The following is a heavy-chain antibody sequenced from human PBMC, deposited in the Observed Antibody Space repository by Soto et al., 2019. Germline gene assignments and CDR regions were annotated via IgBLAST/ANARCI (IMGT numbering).Heavy chain of an antibody. J-gene: IGHJ4*02. Sequence: SETLSLTCAVYGGSFSGYYWSWVRQPPGKGLEWIGEINHRGSTNYNPSLKSRASISVDTSNNQFSLKLSSVTAADTAMYYCARTSRFHDWGQGTLVTVSS. CDR1: GGSFSGYY. V-gene: IGHV4-34*01. CDR2: INHRGST. CDR3: ARTSRFHD.